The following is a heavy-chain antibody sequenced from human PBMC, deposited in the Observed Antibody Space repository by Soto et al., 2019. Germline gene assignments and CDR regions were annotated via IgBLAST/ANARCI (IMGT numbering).Heavy chain of an antibody. CDR2: ISAGRST. D-gene: IGHD4-17*01. CDR1: GFTFSNYA. CDR3: TKVRGDPV. J-gene: IGHJ6*04. V-gene: IGHV3-23*01. Sequence: EVQVLESGGDLVQPGGSLRLSCAASGFTFSNYAMNWVRQAPGKGPEWVSGISAGRSTYYADSVKGRFTTSRDNTKSTLVLQMDSLRAEDTALYYCTKVRGDPVWGKGTTVTVSS.